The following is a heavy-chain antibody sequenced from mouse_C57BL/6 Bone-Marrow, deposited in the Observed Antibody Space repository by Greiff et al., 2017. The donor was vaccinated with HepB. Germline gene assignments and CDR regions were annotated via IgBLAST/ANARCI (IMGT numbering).Heavy chain of an antibody. D-gene: IGHD1-1*01. CDR1: GYTFTSYW. V-gene: IGHV1-53*01. J-gene: IGHJ4*01. CDR2: ITPSNGGT. CDR3: ARSITVVGDYYAMDY. Sequence: QVQLQQPGTELVKPGASVKLSCKASGYTFTSYWMHWVKQRPGQGLEWIGNITPSNGGTNYNEKFKSKATLTVDNSSSTANMQLSSLTSEDSAVYYCARSITVVGDYYAMDYWGQGTSVTVSS.